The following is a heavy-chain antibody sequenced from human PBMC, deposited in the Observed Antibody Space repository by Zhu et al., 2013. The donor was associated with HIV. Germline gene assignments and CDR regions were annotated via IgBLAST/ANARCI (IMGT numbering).Heavy chain of an antibody. CDR3: AKGGLDYYGSGSSPIDY. CDR2: ISYDGSNK. D-gene: IGHD3-10*01. J-gene: IGHJ4*02. CDR1: GFTFSSYD. V-gene: IGHV3-30*18. Sequence: VQLVESGGGVVQPGRSLRLTCAASGFTFSSYDMHWVRQAPGKGLEWVAVISYDGSNKYYADSVKGRFTISRDNSKNTLYLQMNSLRAEDTAVYYCAKGGLDYYGSGSSPIDYWGQGTLVTVSS.